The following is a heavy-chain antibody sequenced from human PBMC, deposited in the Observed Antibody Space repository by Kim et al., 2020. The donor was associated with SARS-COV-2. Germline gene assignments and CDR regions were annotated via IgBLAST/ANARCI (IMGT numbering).Heavy chain of an antibody. D-gene: IGHD6-6*01. CDR1: GFTFSSYA. Sequence: GGSLRLSCAASGFTFSSYAMHWVRQAPGKGLEWVAVISYDGSNKYYADSVKGRFTISRDNSKNTLYLQMNSLRAEDTAVYYCASSLYSSSSRYFGYWGQGTLVTVSS. CDR2: ISYDGSNK. V-gene: IGHV3-30-3*01. J-gene: IGHJ4*02. CDR3: ASSLYSSSSRYFGY.